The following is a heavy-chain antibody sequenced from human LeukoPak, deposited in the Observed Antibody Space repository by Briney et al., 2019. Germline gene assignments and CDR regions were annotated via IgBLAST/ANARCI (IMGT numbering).Heavy chain of an antibody. J-gene: IGHJ6*02. CDR3: GGNSGSGYYYYGMDV. CDR2: IKQDGSEK. V-gene: IGHV3-7*03. Sequence: GWSLRLSCAASGFTFSSYWMSWVRQAPGKGLEWVANIKQDGSEKYYVDSVKGRFTISRDNAKNSLYLEMNSLRAEDTAVYYCGGNSGSGYYYYGMDVWGQGTTVTVSS. D-gene: IGHD4-23*01. CDR1: GFTFSSYW.